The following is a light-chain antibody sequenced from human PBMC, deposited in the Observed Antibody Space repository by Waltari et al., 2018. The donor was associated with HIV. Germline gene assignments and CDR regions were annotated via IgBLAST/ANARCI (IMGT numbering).Light chain of an antibody. CDR2: ERR. V-gene: IGLV2-23*01. J-gene: IGLJ2*01. CDR3: CSYAGSSTSVV. Sequence: ALTPPAPVSDAPGPSAPIPRTGTSSAAGGYNLVPWYQQPPGTAPPLTVYERRKPPSGVSNRFSGSKSGNTASLTISGLQAEDEADDYCCSYAGSSTSVVFGGGTKLTVL. CDR1: SSAAGGYNL.